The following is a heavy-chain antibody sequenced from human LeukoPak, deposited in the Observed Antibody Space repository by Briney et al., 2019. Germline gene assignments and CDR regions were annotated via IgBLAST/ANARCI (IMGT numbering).Heavy chain of an antibody. CDR1: GYTFTSYG. CDR3: ARGGPENGLWFGEEGFDY. CDR2: ISAYNGNT. V-gene: IGHV1-18*01. D-gene: IGHD3-10*01. J-gene: IGHJ4*02. Sequence: GASVKVSCKASGYTFTSYGISWVRQAPGQGLEWMGWISAYNGNTNYAQKLQGRVTMTTDTSTSTAYMELRSLRSDDTAVYYCARGGPENGLWFGEEGFDYWGQGTLVTVSS.